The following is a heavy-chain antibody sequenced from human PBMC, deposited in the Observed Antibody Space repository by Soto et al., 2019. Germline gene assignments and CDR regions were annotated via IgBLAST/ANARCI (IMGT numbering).Heavy chain of an antibody. Sequence: ASVKVSCKASGYTFTGYYMHWVRQAPGQGLEWMGWINPNSGGTNYAQKFQGWVTMTRDTSISTAYMELSRLRSDDTAVYYCASARGYSGYDAFDYWGQGTLVTVSS. J-gene: IGHJ4*02. CDR1: GYTFTGYY. CDR3: ASARGYSGYDAFDY. V-gene: IGHV1-2*04. CDR2: INPNSGGT. D-gene: IGHD5-12*01.